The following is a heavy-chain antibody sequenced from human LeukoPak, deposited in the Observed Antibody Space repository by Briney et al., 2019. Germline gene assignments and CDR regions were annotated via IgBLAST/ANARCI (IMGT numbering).Heavy chain of an antibody. CDR3: ARDRGDYSNYEIDY. CDR1: GFTFSAHE. V-gene: IGHV3-48*03. Sequence: GGSLRLSCEASGFTFSAHEMSWVRQAPGKGLEWVSYISSDTGSVIYYADFVKGRFTISRDNAKNSLYLQTNSLRAEDTAVYYCARDRGDYSNYEIDYWGQGTLVAVSS. D-gene: IGHD4-11*01. J-gene: IGHJ4*02. CDR2: ISSDTGSVI.